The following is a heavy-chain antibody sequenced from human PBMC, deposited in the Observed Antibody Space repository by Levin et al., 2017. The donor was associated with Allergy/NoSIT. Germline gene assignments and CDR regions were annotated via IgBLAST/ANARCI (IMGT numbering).Heavy chain of an antibody. Sequence: ASVKVSCKASGYIFTDYYMHWVRQAPGQGLEWMGWINPNSGGTNYAQNFQGRVTMTSDTSISTAYMELSRLRSDDTAVSYCARGRSVLVPAAMSSFDYWGQGTLVTVSS. CDR1: GYIFTDYY. V-gene: IGHV1-2*02. J-gene: IGHJ4*02. D-gene: IGHD2-2*01. CDR3: ARGRSVLVPAAMSSFDY. CDR2: INPNSGGT.